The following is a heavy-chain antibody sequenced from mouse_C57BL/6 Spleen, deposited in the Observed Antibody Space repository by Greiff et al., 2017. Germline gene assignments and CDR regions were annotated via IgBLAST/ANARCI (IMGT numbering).Heavy chain of an antibody. CDR1: GFTFSDYG. CDR2: ISNLAYSI. Sequence: EVMLVESGGGLVQPGGSLKLSCAASGFTFSDYGMAWVRQAPRKGPEWVAFISNLAYSIYYADTVTGRFTISRENAKNTLYLEMSSLRSEDTAMYYCARQADGAYYFDYWGQGTTLTVSS. D-gene: IGHD6-1*01. V-gene: IGHV5-15*01. J-gene: IGHJ2*01. CDR3: ARQADGAYYFDY.